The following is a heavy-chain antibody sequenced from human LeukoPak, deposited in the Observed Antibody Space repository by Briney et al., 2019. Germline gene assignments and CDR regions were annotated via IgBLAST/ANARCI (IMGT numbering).Heavy chain of an antibody. Sequence: AGGSLRLSCAAPGFTFRNFYMTWIRQAPGKGLEWVSYISDSGGAMSYSDSVKGRFTISRDNAKNSVYLQMNSLRAEDTAVYYCAREYSGLDYWGQGTLVTVSS. D-gene: IGHD1-26*01. CDR1: GFTFRNFY. J-gene: IGHJ4*02. CDR2: ISDSGGAM. CDR3: AREYSGLDY. V-gene: IGHV3-11*01.